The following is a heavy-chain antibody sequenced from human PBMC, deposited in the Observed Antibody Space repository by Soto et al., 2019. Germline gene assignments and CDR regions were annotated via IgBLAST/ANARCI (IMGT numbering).Heavy chain of an antibody. CDR3: ARGPRHCSGGSCYSIDY. CDR1: GFTFGDHD. V-gene: IGHV3-49*04. D-gene: IGHD2-15*01. CDR2: IRSKRYGGTT. Sequence: GGSLRLSCTASGFTFGDHDLSRVRQAPGRGLEWVGFIRSKRYGGTTEFAASVKGRFSISRDDSNTIAYLQMNRLQSEDTAVYYCARGPRHCSGGSCYSIDYWGRGTLVTVSS. J-gene: IGHJ4*02.